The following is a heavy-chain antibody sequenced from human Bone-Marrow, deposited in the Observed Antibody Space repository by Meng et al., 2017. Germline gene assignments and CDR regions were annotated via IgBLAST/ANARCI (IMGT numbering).Heavy chain of an antibody. V-gene: IGHV3-48*04. CDR1: GFTFSSYG. CDR2: ISSSGSTI. CDR3: ARERLWFAY. J-gene: IGHJ4*02. Sequence: GGSLRLSCAASGFTFSSYGMHWVRQAPGKGLEWVSYISSSGSTIYYADSVKGRFTISRDNAKNSLYLQMNSLRAEDTAVYYCARERLWFAYWGQGTLVTVSS. D-gene: IGHD3-10*01.